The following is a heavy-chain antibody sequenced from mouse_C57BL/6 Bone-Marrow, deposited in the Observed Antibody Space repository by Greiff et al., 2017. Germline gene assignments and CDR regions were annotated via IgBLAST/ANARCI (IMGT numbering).Heavy chain of an antibody. CDR2: IWRGGST. CDR1: GFSLTSSG. D-gene: IGHD2-5*01. CDR3: AGLGSNYVFAY. Sequence: QVQLKESGPGLVQPSQSLSITCTVSGFSLTSSGVHWVRQSPGKGLEWLGVIWRGGSTDYNAALMSRLSITKDNSKSQVFFKMNSLQADDTAIYYCAGLGSNYVFAYWGQGNLITVSA. J-gene: IGHJ3*01. V-gene: IGHV2-5*01.